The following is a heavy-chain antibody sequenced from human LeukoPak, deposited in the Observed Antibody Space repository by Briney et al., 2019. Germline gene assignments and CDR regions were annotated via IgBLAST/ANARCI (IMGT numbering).Heavy chain of an antibody. CDR2: IAYDGNNK. CDR3: AKDENSSGLSH. Sequence: GGSLRLSCAASGFTFSTYGMHWVRQAPGKGLEWVAGIAYDGNNKFYADSVKGRFTISRDNSKNTLFLQMNSLRAEDTAVYYCAKDENSSGLSHWGQGALVTVSS. J-gene: IGHJ4*02. CDR1: GFTFSTYG. D-gene: IGHD3-22*01. V-gene: IGHV3-30*18.